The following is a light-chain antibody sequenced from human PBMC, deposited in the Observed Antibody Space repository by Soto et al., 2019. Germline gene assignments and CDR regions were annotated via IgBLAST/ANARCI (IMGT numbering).Light chain of an antibody. CDR3: QQRSNWPIT. CDR1: QSVSSSY. Sequence: EIVFTQSPDILSLSPGERATLSCRASQSVSSSYLAWYQQKSGQAPRLLIYGASSRATGIPDRFSGSGSGTDFTLTISRLEPEDFAVYYCQQRSNWPITFGQGTRLEIK. V-gene: IGKV3D-20*02. CDR2: GAS. J-gene: IGKJ5*01.